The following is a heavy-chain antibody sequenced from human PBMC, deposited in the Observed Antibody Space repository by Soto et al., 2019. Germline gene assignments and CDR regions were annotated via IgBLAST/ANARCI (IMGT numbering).Heavy chain of an antibody. CDR1: GFTFSDYF. CDR3: VRDWSTYWGMDV. CDR2: ISGSGDNI. V-gene: IGHV3-11*04. J-gene: IGHJ6*01. Sequence: NPGGSLRLSCAASGFTFSDYFMSWIRQAPGKGLEWVSFISGSGDNIKYADSVKGRFTISRDNAKNSLFLQMNNLRAEDTAVYYCVRDWSTYWGMDVWGKGTTVTVAS.